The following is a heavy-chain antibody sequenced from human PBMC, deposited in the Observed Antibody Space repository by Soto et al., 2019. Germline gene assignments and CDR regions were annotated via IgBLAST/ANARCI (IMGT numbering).Heavy chain of an antibody. CDR2: IYWDDDK. CDR1: GFSLSTSGVG. J-gene: IGHJ4*02. V-gene: IGHV2-5*02. Sequence: QITLKESGPTLVKPTQTLTLTCTFSGFSLSTSGVGVGWIRQPPGKALEWLALIYWDDDKRYSPSLKSRLTITKDTSKNQVVLTMTNMDPVDTATYYCAHSRSLYYDFWSGYSTYFDYWGQGTLVTVSS. D-gene: IGHD3-3*01. CDR3: AHSRSLYYDFWSGYSTYFDY.